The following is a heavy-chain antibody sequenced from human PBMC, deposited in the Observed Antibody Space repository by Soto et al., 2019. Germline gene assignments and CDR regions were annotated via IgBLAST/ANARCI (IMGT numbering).Heavy chain of an antibody. Sequence: GCLRLSCAVSGCTLSSYGNPWVRQAPGKGLEWVAVISYDGSNKYYADSVKGRFTISRDNSKNTLYPQINSLRAADTAVYYCAKDPGYSSSAHWGQGTPVTVYS. CDR1: GCTLSSYG. CDR2: ISYDGSNK. V-gene: IGHV3-30*18. J-gene: IGHJ1*01. CDR3: AKDPGYSSSAH. D-gene: IGHD6-13*01.